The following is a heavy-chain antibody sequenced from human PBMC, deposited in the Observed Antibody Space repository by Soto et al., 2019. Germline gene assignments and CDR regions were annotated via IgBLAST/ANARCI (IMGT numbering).Heavy chain of an antibody. J-gene: IGHJ4*02. CDR1: GGSISSSSYY. Sequence: SETQSLTCTVSGGSISSSSYYWGWIRQPPGKGLEWIGSIYYSGSTYYNPSLKSRVTISVDTSKNQFSLKLSSVAAADTAVYYCVRTIQPGTTTYFDYWRQGTLVTVSS. V-gene: IGHV4-39*01. CDR2: IYYSGST. D-gene: IGHD1-1*01. CDR3: VRTIQPGTTTYFDY.